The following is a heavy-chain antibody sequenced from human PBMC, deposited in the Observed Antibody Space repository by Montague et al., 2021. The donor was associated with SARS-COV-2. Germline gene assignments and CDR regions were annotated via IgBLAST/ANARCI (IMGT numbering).Heavy chain of an antibody. CDR2: TSYSGST. J-gene: IGHJ6*02. Sequence: SETLSLTCTGPGGCISPYYWSCIRQSPRKRLKCIGYTSYSGSTDYNPSLKSRVTISIDTSKNQFSLKLSSVTAADTAVYYCARWGEYYDSPYYYYAMDVWGQGTTVTVSS. V-gene: IGHV4-59*12. CDR3: ARWGEYYDSPYYYYAMDV. D-gene: IGHD3-3*01. CDR1: GGCISPYY.